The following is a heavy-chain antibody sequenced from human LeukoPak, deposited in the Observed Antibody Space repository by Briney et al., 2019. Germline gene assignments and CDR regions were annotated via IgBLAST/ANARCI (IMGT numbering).Heavy chain of an antibody. J-gene: IGHJ3*02. CDR2: IYPGDSDT. Sequence: GESLKISCKGSGYSFTSYWIGWVRQMPGKGLEWMGIIYPGDSDTRYSPSFQGQVTISSDKSISTAYLQWSSLKASDTAMYYCARSSSLVVVIDAFDNWGQGTMVTVSS. CDR3: ARSSSLVVVIDAFDN. V-gene: IGHV5-51*01. D-gene: IGHD2-21*01. CDR1: GYSFTSYW.